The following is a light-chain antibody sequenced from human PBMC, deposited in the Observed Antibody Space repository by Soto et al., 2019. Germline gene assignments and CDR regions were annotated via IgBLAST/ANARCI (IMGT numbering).Light chain of an antibody. V-gene: IGKV3-15*01. CDR1: QGVGST. CDR2: GAS. CDR3: QHYNGWPPIT. Sequence: EIVMTQSPATLSVSPGERATLSCRASQGVGSTLAWYQQEPGRAPRLLIYGASTRATAIPARFSGSGSGTEFTLTISSLQSEDIAVYYCQHYNGWPPITFGQGTRLEIK. J-gene: IGKJ5*01.